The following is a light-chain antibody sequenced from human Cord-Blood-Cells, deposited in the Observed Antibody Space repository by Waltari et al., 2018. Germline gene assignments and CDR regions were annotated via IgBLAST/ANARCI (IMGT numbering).Light chain of an antibody. J-gene: IGLJ2*01. CDR3: QAWDSSTAV. Sequence: SYELTQPPPVTVSPGQTASITSSGDKLGDKYACWYQQKPGQSPVLVIYQDSKRPSGIPERFSGSNSANTATLTISGTQAMDEADYYCQAWDSSTAVFGGGTKLTVL. V-gene: IGLV3-1*01. CDR1: KLGDKY. CDR2: QDS.